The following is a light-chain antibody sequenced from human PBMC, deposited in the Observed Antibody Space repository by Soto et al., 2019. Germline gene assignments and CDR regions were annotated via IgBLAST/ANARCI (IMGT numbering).Light chain of an antibody. J-gene: IGLJ2*01. Sequence: QSVLTQPASVSGSPGQSITISCTGTSSDGGGYNYVSWYQQHPGKAPKLMIYEVSNRPSGVSNRFSGSKSVNTASLTISGLQAEDEADYYCISYTSSSTLVVFGGGTQLPVL. CDR3: ISYTSSSTLVV. CDR2: EVS. CDR1: SSDGGGYNY. V-gene: IGLV2-14*01.